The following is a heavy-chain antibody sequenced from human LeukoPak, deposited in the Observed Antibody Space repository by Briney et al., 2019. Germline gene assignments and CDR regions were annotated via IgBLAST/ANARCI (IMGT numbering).Heavy chain of an antibody. CDR1: GITVSSNY. J-gene: IGHJ6*03. V-gene: IGHV3-53*01. Sequence: GGSLRLSCAASGITVSSNYMSWVRQAPGKGQEWVSVIYSGGSTYYADSVKGRFTISRDNSKNTLYLQMNSLRAEDTAVYYCARQAATRYYYYYMDVWGKGTTVTVSS. CDR2: IYSGGST. CDR3: ARQAATRYYYYYMDV. D-gene: IGHD2-15*01.